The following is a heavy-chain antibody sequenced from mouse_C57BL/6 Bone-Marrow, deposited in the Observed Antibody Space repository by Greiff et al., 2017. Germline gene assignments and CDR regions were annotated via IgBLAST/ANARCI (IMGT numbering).Heavy chain of an antibody. CDR1: GYTFTDYN. CDR3: AREAGGNPYYFDY. CDR2: INPNNGGT. Sequence: VQLQQSGPELVKPGASVKIPCKASGYTFTDYNMDWVKQSHGKSLEWIGDINPNNGGTIYNQKFKGKATLTVDKSSSTAYMELRSLTSEDTAVXYCAREAGGNPYYFDYWGQGTTLTVAS. J-gene: IGHJ2*01. V-gene: IGHV1-18*01. D-gene: IGHD2-1*01.